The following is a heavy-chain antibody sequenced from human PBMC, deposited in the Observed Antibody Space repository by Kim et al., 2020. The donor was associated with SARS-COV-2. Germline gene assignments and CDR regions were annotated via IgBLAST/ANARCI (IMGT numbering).Heavy chain of an antibody. CDR2: INSDGSRT. D-gene: IGHD3-22*01. Sequence: GGSLRLSCAASGFTFRSYWMHWVRQASGKGLVWVSRINSDGSRTSYTDSVKGRFTISRDNAKNTLYLQMNSLRAEDTAVYYCAREEDYYDSSVDYWGQGTLVTVSS. CDR1: GFTFRSYW. V-gene: IGHV3-74*01. J-gene: IGHJ4*02. CDR3: AREEDYYDSSVDY.